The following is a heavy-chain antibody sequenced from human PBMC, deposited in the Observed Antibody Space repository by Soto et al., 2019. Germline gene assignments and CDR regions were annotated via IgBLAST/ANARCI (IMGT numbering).Heavy chain of an antibody. CDR2: ISYDGSNK. CDR1: GFTFSSYG. CDR3: AKVAADTAMANYYYYYMDV. D-gene: IGHD5-18*01. Sequence: QVQLVESGGGVVQSGRSLRLSCAASGFTFSSYGMHWVRQAPGKGLEWVAVISYDGSNKYYADSVKGRFTISRDNSKNTLYLQMNSLRAEDTAVYYCAKVAADTAMANYYYYYMDVWGKGTTVTVSS. V-gene: IGHV3-30*18. J-gene: IGHJ6*03.